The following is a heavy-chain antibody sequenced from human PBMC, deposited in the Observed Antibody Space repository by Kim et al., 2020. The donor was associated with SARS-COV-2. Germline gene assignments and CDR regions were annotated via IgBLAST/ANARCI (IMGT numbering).Heavy chain of an antibody. CDR3: AGGERSGGIPFDP. Sequence: GGSLRLSCAASGFMFSDYYMSWIRQAPGKGLEWISYISSTSSYTNYADSVKGRFTISRDNARNSLHLQMNSLRAEDTAVYYCAGGERSGGIPFDPWGQGTLVTVSS. J-gene: IGHJ5*02. CDR1: GFMFSDYY. D-gene: IGHD3-16*01. CDR2: ISSTSSYT. V-gene: IGHV3-11*06.